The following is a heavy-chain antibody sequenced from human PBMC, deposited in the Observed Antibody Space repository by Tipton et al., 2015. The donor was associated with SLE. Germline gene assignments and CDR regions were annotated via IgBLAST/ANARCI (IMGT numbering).Heavy chain of an antibody. J-gene: IGHJ1*01. V-gene: IGHV4-61*02. D-gene: IGHD3-22*01. Sequence: TLSLTCTVSGGSISSDTYYWSWIRQPAGKGLEWIGRIYTSGSTNYHPSLKSRVTISLDTSKNQFSLKLSSVTAADTAVYYCARVDYYDSSGRLSAEFFQHWGQGTLVTVSS. CDR3: ARVDYYDSSGRLSAEFFQH. CDR1: GGSISSDTYY. CDR2: IYTSGST.